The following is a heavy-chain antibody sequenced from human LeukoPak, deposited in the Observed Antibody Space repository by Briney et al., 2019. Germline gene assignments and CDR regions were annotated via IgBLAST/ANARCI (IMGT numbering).Heavy chain of an antibody. CDR3: ARDRMILATVPI. D-gene: IGHD3-22*01. CDR2: IYTSGST. V-gene: IGHV4-61*09. Sequence: PSETLSLTCTVSGGSISSGSYYWTWIRQPAGKGLEWIGHIYTSGSTGYNPSLKSRVSISLDPSKNQFSLKLSSVTAADTAVYYCARDRMILATVPIWGQGTMVTVSS. J-gene: IGHJ3*02. CDR1: GGSISSGSYY.